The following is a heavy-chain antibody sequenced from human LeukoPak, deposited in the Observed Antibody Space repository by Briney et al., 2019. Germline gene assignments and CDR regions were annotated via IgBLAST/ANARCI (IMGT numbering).Heavy chain of an antibody. J-gene: IGHJ4*02. CDR3: ARGGPRRAWYSSSDYFDY. CDR2: ISSSGSTI. D-gene: IGHD6-6*01. CDR1: GFTFSSYE. Sequence: PRGSLRLSCAASGFTFSSYEMNWVRQAPGKGLEWVSYISSSGSTIYYADSVKGRFTISRDNAKNSLYLQMNSLRAEDTAVYYCARGGPRRAWYSSSDYFDYWGQGTLVTVSS. V-gene: IGHV3-48*03.